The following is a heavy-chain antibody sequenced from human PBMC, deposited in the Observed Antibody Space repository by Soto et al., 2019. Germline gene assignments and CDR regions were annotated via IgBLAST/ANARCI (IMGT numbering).Heavy chain of an antibody. D-gene: IGHD5-12*01. J-gene: IGHJ4*02. V-gene: IGHV1-46*01. CDR3: ARDGYKYYLAY. CDR2: VNCSGGGT. CDR1: GYTFANYY. Sequence: QVQLVHSGAEVKKPGASVKLSCKASGYTFANYYIHWVRQAPGQGLEWMGKVNCSGGGTSYAQRFQGRVTMSRDTSTSTVYMELSSLRSEDTAVYYCARDGYKYYLAYWGQGTLVTVSS.